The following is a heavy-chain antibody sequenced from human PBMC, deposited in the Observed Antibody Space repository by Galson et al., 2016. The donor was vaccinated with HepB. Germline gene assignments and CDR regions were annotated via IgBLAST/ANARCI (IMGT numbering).Heavy chain of an antibody. Sequence: SVKVSCKASGYTFTSYYLHWVRQAPGQGLEWVGQINCAGGNTHYADNFQGRVTVTRDTSTDTVYMELTSLTAEDTAVYYCAMDRSISDAFDYWGQGTIVTVTS. V-gene: IGHV1-46*01. D-gene: IGHD2-21*01. CDR1: GYTFTSYY. CDR3: AMDRSISDAFDY. J-gene: IGHJ3*01. CDR2: INCAGGNT.